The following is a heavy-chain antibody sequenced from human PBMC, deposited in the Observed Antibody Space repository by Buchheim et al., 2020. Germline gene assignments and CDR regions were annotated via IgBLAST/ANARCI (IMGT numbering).Heavy chain of an antibody. CDR3: AKGAASNPYYYYCMDV. J-gene: IGHJ6*03. CDR1: GFTFSNYV. V-gene: IGHV3-23*04. CDR2: ISGNGGGT. Sequence: EVQLVESGGALIQPGGSLRLSCAASGFTFSNYVMTWVRQAPGKGLEWVSTISGNGGGTYYADSVRGRFTISRDNSENTLYLQMNRLRAEDTAVYYCAKGAASNPYYYYCMDVWGKGTT. D-gene: IGHD2/OR15-2a*01.